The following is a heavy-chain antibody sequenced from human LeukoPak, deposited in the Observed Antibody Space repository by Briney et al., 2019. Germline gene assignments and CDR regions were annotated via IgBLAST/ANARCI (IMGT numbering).Heavy chain of an antibody. D-gene: IGHD1-26*01. V-gene: IGHV3-33*06. CDR1: GFTFSSYG. Sequence: GGSLRLSCAASGFTFSSYGMHWVRQAPVKGLEWVAVIWYDGSNQNYADSVKGRFIISRDNSKNTLYLQMNRLRAEDMAEYYCVKGPTTDMWSFEIWGHGTLVTVSS. CDR2: IWYDGSNQ. CDR3: VKGPTTDMWSFEI. J-gene: IGHJ3*02.